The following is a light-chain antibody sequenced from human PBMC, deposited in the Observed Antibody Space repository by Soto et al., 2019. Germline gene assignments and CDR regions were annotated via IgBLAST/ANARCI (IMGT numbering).Light chain of an antibody. CDR2: QDS. V-gene: IGLV3-1*01. CDR1: KLGDKY. CDR3: RAWDSRV. J-gene: IGLJ1*01. Sequence: SYELTQPPSVSVSPGQTASITCSGDKLGDKYACWYQQKPGQSPVLVIYQDSKRPSGIPERFSGSNSGNTATLTISGTQAMDEADYYCRAWDSRVFGTGTKLTVL.